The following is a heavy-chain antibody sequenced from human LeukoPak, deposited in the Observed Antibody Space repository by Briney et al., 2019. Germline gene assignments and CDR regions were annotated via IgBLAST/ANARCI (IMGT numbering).Heavy chain of an antibody. CDR2: ISGSGSST. CDR3: KGVISNAAFDI. D-gene: IGHD3-16*02. V-gene: IGHV3-23*01. Sequence: GGSLRLSCAASGFTFSSYAMSWVRQAPGKGLEWVSSISGSGSSTNYADSVKGRFTISRDNSKNTLYLQMNSLRAEDTAVYYCKGVISNAAFDIWGQGTMVTVSS. CDR1: GFTFSSYA. J-gene: IGHJ3*02.